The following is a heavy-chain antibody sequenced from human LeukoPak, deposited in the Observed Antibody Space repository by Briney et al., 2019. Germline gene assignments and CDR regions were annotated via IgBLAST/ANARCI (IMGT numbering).Heavy chain of an antibody. J-gene: IGHJ4*02. CDR2: IYYSGST. V-gene: IGHV4-39*01. CDR1: GGSISSSSYY. D-gene: IGHD3-22*01. CDR3: ARHVMLSSLSEDGVVVLFDY. Sequence: SETLSLTCTVSGGSISSSSYYWGWIRQPPGKGLEWIGSIYYSGSTYYNPSLKSRVTISVDTSKNQFSLKLSSVTAADTAVYYCARHVMLSSLSEDGVVVLFDYWGQGTLVTVSS.